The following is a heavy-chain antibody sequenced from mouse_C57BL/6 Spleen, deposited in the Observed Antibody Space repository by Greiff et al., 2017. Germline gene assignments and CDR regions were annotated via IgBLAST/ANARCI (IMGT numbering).Heavy chain of an antibody. J-gene: IGHJ2*01. CDR1: GFNIKDDY. CDR2: IDPENGDT. CDR3: TRWLLYYFDY. V-gene: IGHV14-4*01. D-gene: IGHD2-3*01. Sequence: VHVKQSGAELVRPGASVKLSCTASGFNIKDDYMHWVKQRPEQGLEWIGWIDPENGDTEYASKFQGKATITADTSSNTAYLQLSSLTSEDTAVYYCTRWLLYYFDYWGQGTTLTVSS.